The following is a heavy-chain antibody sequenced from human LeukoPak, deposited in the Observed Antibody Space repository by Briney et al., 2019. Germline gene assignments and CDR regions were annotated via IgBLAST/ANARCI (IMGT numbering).Heavy chain of an antibody. CDR3: ARSHDHLWGNYPDY. CDR1: GVSIDSTNW. Sequence: SETLSLTCDVSGVSIDSTNWWNWVRQPPGKGLEWIGEIHHDGRINYNPSLKSRVTLSVDKSKSQFSLRLNSVTAADTAMYYCARSHDHLWGNYPDYWGQGTLVTVSS. J-gene: IGHJ4*02. D-gene: IGHD3-16*02. V-gene: IGHV4/OR15-8*01. CDR2: IHHDGRI.